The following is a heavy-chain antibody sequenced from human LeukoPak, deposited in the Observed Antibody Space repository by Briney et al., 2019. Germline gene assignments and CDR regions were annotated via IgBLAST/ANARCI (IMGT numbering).Heavy chain of an antibody. CDR3: TLGGEPDDFDI. D-gene: IGHD1-14*01. CDR1: GFTFSDYY. Sequence: GGSLRLSCAASGFTFSDYYMSWIRQAPGKGLEWVSYISSSGSTIYYADSVKGRFTISRDNAKNSLYLQMNRLRAEDTAVYYCTLGGEPDDFDIWGQGTMVTVSS. CDR2: ISSSGSTI. J-gene: IGHJ3*02. V-gene: IGHV3-11*01.